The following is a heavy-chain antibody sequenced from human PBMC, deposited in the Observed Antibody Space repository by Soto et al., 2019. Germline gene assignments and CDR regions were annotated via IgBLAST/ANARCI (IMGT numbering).Heavy chain of an antibody. J-gene: IGHJ4*02. V-gene: IGHV5-10-1*01. CDR1: GYSFTSYL. Sequence: GESLKISCKGSGYSFTSYLISWVRQMPGKGLEWMGRIDPSDSYTNYSPSFQGHVTISADKSISTAYLQWSSLKASDTAMYYCARREGDILTGYYKGYWGQGTLVTVSS. D-gene: IGHD3-9*01. CDR2: IDPSDSYT. CDR3: ARREGDILTGYYKGY.